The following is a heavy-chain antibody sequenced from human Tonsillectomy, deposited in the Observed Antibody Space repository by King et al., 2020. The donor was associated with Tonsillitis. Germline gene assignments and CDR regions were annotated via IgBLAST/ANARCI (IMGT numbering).Heavy chain of an antibody. D-gene: IGHD6-13*01. V-gene: IGHV4-39*01. J-gene: IGHJ4*02. CDR3: ARHLYSSSWYELDY. CDR2: IYYSGSP. CDR1: CGSISSSSYY. Sequence: QLQESGPGLVKPSETLSLTCTVSCGSISSSSYYCGWILQPPGKGLEGIGSIYYSGSPYYNPSLNSRVTISVDTSKNQFSLKLSSVTAADTAVYYCARHLYSSSWYELDYWGQGTLVTVSS.